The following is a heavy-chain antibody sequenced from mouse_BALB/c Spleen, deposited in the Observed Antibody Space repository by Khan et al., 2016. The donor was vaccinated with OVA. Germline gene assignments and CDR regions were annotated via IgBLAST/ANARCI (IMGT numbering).Heavy chain of an antibody. J-gene: IGHJ3*01. Sequence: VQLQQSGAELAKPGASVKMSCKASGYTFTSNWMHWVKQRPGQGLEWIGYINPSTGYTEYNQKFKDKATLTADKSSSTAYMHLSSLTSEDSAVYYCAIYYDYDVAYWGHGTLVAVSA. CDR2: INPSTGYT. CDR3: AIYYDYDVAY. CDR1: GYTFTSNW. D-gene: IGHD2-4*01. V-gene: IGHV1-7*01.